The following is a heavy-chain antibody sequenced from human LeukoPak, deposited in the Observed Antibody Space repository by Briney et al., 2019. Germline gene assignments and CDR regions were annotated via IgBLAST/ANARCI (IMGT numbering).Heavy chain of an antibody. V-gene: IGHV3-23*01. CDR3: AKPPGTSYYCTLDV. CDR2: ISDSGGRI. J-gene: IGHJ6*02. CDR1: GFTFSNYV. Sequence: GGSLRLSCAASGFTFSNYVMTWVRQAPGKGLEWVSSISDSGGRIYYADSVQGRFTISRDNSKNTLYLQMNSLRAEDTAVYYCAKPPGTSYYCTLDVWGQGTTVTVSS.